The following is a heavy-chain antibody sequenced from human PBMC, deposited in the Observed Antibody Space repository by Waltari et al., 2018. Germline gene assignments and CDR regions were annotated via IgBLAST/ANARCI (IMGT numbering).Heavy chain of an antibody. CDR1: GGAISGSGYY. CDR2: IYHDGTS. Sequence: QLQLQESGPGQVEPSGTLSLTCTVSGGAISGSGYYWVWLRQPPGKEVEWIASIYHDGTSYYTPSLKSRVTISVDTFKNTFSLTVNSVTAADTAFYYCARPGSSSPYYWFNPWGQGTLVTVAP. D-gene: IGHD6-13*01. CDR3: ARPGSSSPYYWFNP. V-gene: IGHV4-39*01. J-gene: IGHJ5*02.